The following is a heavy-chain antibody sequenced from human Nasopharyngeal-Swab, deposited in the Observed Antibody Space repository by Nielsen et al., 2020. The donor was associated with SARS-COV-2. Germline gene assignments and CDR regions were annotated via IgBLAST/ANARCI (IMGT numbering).Heavy chain of an antibody. J-gene: IGHJ4*02. V-gene: IGHV3-53*01. CDR1: GLSVSSNY. Sequence: GESLKISCAASGLSVSSNYMSWVRQAPGKGLEWVSIIYPGGSTYYADSVKGRFTISRDSSWNTLYLKMNSLTAEDTAVYYCARVLDGYNGFDYWGQGTLVTVSS. D-gene: IGHD5-24*01. CDR3: ARVLDGYNGFDY. CDR2: IYPGGST.